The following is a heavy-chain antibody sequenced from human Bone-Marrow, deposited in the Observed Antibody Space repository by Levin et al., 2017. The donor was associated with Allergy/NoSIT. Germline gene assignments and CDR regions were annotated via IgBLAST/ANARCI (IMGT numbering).Heavy chain of an antibody. J-gene: IGHJ4*02. CDR1: GFTFSSYG. CDR3: AREMYYYGSGSAFDY. V-gene: IGHV3-33*01. D-gene: IGHD3-10*01. CDR2: IWYDGSNK. Sequence: PGGSLRLSCAASGFTFSSYGMHWVRQAPGKGLEWVAVIWYDGSNKYYADSVKGRFTISRDNSKNTLYLQMNSLRAEDTAVYYCAREMYYYGSGSAFDYWGQGTLVTVSS.